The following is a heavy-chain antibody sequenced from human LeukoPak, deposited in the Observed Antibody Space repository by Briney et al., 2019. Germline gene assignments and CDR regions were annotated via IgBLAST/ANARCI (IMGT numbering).Heavy chain of an antibody. CDR2: INPSGGST. CDR3: ARVSRGPSSSWYNWFDP. D-gene: IGHD6-13*01. CDR1: GYTFTSYY. V-gene: IGHV1-46*01. J-gene: IGHJ5*02. Sequence: GASVKVSCEASGYTFTSYYMHWVRQAPGQGLEWMGIINPSGGSTSYAQKFQGRVTMTRDTSTSTVYMELSSLRSEDTAVYYCARVSRGPSSSWYNWFDPWGQGTLVTVSS.